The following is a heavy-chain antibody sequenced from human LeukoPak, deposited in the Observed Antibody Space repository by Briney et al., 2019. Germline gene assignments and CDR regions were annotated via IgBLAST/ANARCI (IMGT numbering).Heavy chain of an antibody. CDR1: GFIFTHYG. CDR3: DLVVVPAAVWHFDL. J-gene: IGHJ2*01. CDR2: IGVDGTMK. Sequence: GGSLRLSCAASGFIFTHYGFHWVRQAPGKGLEWVAVIGVDGTMKYYAESVKGRFTISRDNSRNTLYLQMNSLRTEDTAVYYCDLVVVPAAVWHFDLWGRGTLVTVSS. V-gene: IGHV3-33*01. D-gene: IGHD2-2*01.